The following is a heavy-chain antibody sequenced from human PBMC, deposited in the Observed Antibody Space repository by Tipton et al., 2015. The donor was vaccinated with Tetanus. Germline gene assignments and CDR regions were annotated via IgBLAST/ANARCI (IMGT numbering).Heavy chain of an antibody. CDR2: IYYSGST. CDR3: ARHLCSGGSCYFGYGMDA. V-gene: IGHV4-39*01. CDR1: GGSISSSSYY. Sequence: TLSLTCTVSGGSISSSSYYWGWIRQPPGKGLEWIGSIYYSGSTYYNPSLKSRVTISVDTSKNQFSLKLSSVTAADTAVYYCARHLCSGGSCYFGYGMDAWGQGTTVTVSS. D-gene: IGHD2-15*01. J-gene: IGHJ6*02.